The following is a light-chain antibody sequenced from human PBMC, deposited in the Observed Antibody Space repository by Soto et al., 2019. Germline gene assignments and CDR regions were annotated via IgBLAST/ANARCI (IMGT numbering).Light chain of an antibody. J-gene: IGKJ2*01. V-gene: IGKV3-20*01. Sequence: EIVLTQSPGTLSLSPGERATLSCRASQSVSSSYLAWYQQKPGQAPRLLIYGASSRATGIPDRFSGSGSGTDFNLTISRLEREDFDVYYCQKYGRSQYIFGQETKLDLK. CDR3: QKYGRSQYI. CDR2: GAS. CDR1: QSVSSSY.